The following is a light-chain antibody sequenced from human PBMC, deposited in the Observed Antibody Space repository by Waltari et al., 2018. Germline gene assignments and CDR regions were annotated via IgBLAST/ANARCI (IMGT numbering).Light chain of an antibody. V-gene: IGKV4-1*01. CDR3: QQYYGTPIT. CDR1: QSVLYSSNNKNY. Sequence: DIVMTQSPDSLAVSLGERATINCESSQSVLYSSNNKNYLAWYQQKPGQPPKRLIYWASTRDSGVPDRFSGSGSGTDFTLSISSLQAEDVAFYYCQQYYGTPITFGQGTRLEI. J-gene: IGKJ5*01. CDR2: WAS.